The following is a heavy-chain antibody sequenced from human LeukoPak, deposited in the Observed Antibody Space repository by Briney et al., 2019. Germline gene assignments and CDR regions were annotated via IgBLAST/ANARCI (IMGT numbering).Heavy chain of an antibody. Sequence: SETLSLTCTVSGGSISSYYWSWIRQPAGKGLEWIGRIYTSGSTNYNPSLKSRVTMSVDTSKNQFSLKLSSVTAADTAVYYCARSLSRYYYYYMDVWGKGTTVTVSS. CDR3: ARSLSRYYYYYMDV. CDR2: IYTSGST. J-gene: IGHJ6*03. D-gene: IGHD2-2*01. V-gene: IGHV4-4*07. CDR1: GGSISSYY.